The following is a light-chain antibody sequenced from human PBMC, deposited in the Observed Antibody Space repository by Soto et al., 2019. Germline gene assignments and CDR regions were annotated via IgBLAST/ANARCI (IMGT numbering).Light chain of an antibody. J-gene: IGKJ1*01. V-gene: IGKV3-20*01. CDR3: HQYGTP. CDR1: QSVTSSY. CDR2: GAY. Sequence: EIVLTQSPGTLSLSPGERASLSCRASQSVTSSYLAWYQQKPDQAPRLLIFGAYNRAAGIPDRFSGSGSGTDFTLTISRLEPEDFAVYYCHQYGTPFGQGTKVEIK.